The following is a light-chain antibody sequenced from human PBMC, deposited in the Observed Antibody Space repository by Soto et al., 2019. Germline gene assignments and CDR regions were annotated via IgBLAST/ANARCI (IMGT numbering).Light chain of an antibody. V-gene: IGLV2-14*01. CDR2: EVS. CDR1: SSDVGGYNY. J-gene: IGLJ3*02. CDR3: NSFTSSSNWV. Sequence: QSALTQPASVSGSPGQSITISCTGTSSDVGGYNYVSWYQQHPGKAPKLMIFEVSNRPSGVSHRFSGSKSGNTASLTISGLLAEDEADYYCNSFTSSSNWVFGGGTKLTVL.